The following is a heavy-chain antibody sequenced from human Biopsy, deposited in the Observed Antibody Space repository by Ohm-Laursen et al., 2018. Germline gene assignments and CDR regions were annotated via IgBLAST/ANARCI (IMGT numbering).Heavy chain of an antibody. D-gene: IGHD6-13*01. V-gene: IGHV4-34*01. CDR1: GGSFNGYF. CDR2: ITQSGST. J-gene: IGHJ6*02. CDR3: ARVPLPGIGAAYQGRFLYGMDV. Sequence: TLSLTCAVYGGSFNGYFWSWIRQPPGKGLEWIGDITQSGSTNYSPSRKSRVTVSVDTDKKQFPLGLRSVTAADTAVYYCARVPLPGIGAAYQGRFLYGMDVWGQGTTVSVS.